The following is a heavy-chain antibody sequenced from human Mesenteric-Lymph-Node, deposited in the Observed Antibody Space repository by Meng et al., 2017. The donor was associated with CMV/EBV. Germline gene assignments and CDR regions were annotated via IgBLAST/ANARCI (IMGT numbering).Heavy chain of an antibody. V-gene: IGHV3-48*03. D-gene: IGHD2-15*01. CDR1: GFTFSSYE. J-gene: IGHJ6*02. CDR2: ISSSGSTI. Sequence: GESLKISCAASGFTFSSYEMNWVRQAPGKGLEWVSYISSSGSTIYYADSVKGRFTISRDNAKNSLYLQMNSLRAEDTAVYYCFLSSFVDYYYGMDVWGQGTTVTVSS. CDR3: FLSSFVDYYYGMDV.